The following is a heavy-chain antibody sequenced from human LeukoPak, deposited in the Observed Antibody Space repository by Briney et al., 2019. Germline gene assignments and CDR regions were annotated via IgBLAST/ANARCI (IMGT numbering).Heavy chain of an antibody. J-gene: IGHJ1*01. CDR1: GGSISSSSYY. D-gene: IGHD6-6*01. Sequence: SETLSLTCTVSGGSISSSSYYWGWLRQPPGKGLEWIGSIYYSGSTYYNPSLKSRVTISVDTSKNQFSLKLSSVTAADTAVYYCARRFSGYSSSNVYFQHWGQGTLVTVSS. CDR3: ARRFSGYSSSNVYFQH. V-gene: IGHV4-39*01. CDR2: IYYSGST.